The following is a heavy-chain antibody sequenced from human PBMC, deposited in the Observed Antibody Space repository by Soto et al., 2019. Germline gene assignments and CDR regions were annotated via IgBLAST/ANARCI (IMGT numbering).Heavy chain of an antibody. CDR2: ISGSGGST. Sequence: WGSLRVSCASSVFTFSSYAMNWVRQAPGKGLEWVSAISGSGGSTYYADSGKGRFTISRDNSKNTLYLQMNSLRAEDTAVYYCAQDIVAVAANPRYFDYWGQGTMVTVSS. D-gene: IGHD6-19*01. CDR3: AQDIVAVAANPRYFDY. V-gene: IGHV3-23*01. J-gene: IGHJ4*02. CDR1: VFTFSSYA.